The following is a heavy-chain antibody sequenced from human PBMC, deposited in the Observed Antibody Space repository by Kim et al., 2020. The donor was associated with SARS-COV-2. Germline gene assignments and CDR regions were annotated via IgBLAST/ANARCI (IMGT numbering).Heavy chain of an antibody. CDR1: GFTFSSYA. CDR2: ISYDGSNK. D-gene: IGHD1-26*01. J-gene: IGHJ6*02. Sequence: GGSLRLSCAASGFTFSSYAMHWVRQAPGKGLEWVAVISYDGSNKYYADSVKGRFTISRDNSKNTLYLQMNSLRAEDTAVYYCARALGGSYYYGMDVWGQGTPVTVSS. CDR3: ARALGGSYYYGMDV. V-gene: IGHV3-30-3*01.